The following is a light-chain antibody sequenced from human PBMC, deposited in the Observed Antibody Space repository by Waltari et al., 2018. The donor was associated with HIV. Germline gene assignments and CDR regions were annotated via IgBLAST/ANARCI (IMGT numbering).Light chain of an antibody. V-gene: IGLV2-23*02. CDR2: EVT. J-gene: IGLJ1*01. CDR1: SSNVGSDDL. CDR3: CSCPRSGIRYV. Sequence: QSALTQPASVSGSPGQSITISCTGTSSNVGSDDLVSWYKQHPGEAPKLIIYEVTKRPSGVSNRFSGSKSCNTASLTISGLQAEDEADYYCCSCPRSGIRYVFGTGTKVTVL.